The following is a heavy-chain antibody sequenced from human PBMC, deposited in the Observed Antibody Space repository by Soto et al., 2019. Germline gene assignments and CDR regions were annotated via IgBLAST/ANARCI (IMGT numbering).Heavy chain of an antibody. J-gene: IGHJ4*02. D-gene: IGHD6-19*01. V-gene: IGHV3-53*01. CDR2: IYGGGTT. CDR1: GLAVSSKY. Sequence: EVQLVESGGGGIQPGGSLRLSCAASGLAVSSKYMTWVRQAPGKGLEWVSVIYGGGTTYYADSVKGRFTISRDTSKNTLYLQMNRLIAEDTAVYYCVQTTGWPGFDFWGQGTLVTVSS. CDR3: VQTTGWPGFDF.